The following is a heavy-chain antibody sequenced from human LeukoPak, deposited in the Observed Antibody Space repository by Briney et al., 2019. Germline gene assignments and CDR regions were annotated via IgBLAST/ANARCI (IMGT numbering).Heavy chain of an antibody. Sequence: AGSLRLSCAASGFTFSSYAMSWVRQAPGKGLEWVSAISGSGGSTYYADSVKGRFTISRGNAKDSLYLQMNSLRAEDTAVYYCARGGGNYDFWSGNNWFDPWGQGTLVTVSS. CDR3: ARGGGNYDFWSGNNWFDP. D-gene: IGHD3-3*01. V-gene: IGHV3-23*01. CDR1: GFTFSSYA. CDR2: ISGSGGST. J-gene: IGHJ5*02.